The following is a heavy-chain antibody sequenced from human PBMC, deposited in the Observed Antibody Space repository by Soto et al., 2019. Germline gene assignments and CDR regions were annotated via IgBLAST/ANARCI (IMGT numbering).Heavy chain of an antibody. CDR3: AKSLRFLEWLFPMDV. CDR1: GFTFSSYG. Sequence: QVQLVESGGGVVQPGRSLRLSCAASGFTFSSYGMHWVRQAPGKGLEWVAVISYDGSNKYYADSVKGRFTISRDNSKNTLYLQMNSLRAEDTAVYYCAKSLRFLEWLFPMDVWGQWTTVTVSS. CDR2: ISYDGSNK. D-gene: IGHD3-3*01. J-gene: IGHJ6*02. V-gene: IGHV3-30*18.